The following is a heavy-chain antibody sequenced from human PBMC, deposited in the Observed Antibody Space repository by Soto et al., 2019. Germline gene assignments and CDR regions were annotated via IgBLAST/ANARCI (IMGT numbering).Heavy chain of an antibody. V-gene: IGHV4-39*01. CDR2: IYYSGST. J-gene: IGHJ5*02. CDR3: ARLNMGILVVPAAQSGWFDP. CDR1: GGSISSSSYY. Sequence: QLQLQESGPGLVKPSETLSLTCTVSGGSISSSSYYWGWIRQPPGKGLERIGSIYYSGSTYYNPSLKSLVTIAVDTSKNQFSLKLSSVTAADTAVYYCARLNMGILVVPAAQSGWFDPWGQGTLVTVSS. D-gene: IGHD2-2*03.